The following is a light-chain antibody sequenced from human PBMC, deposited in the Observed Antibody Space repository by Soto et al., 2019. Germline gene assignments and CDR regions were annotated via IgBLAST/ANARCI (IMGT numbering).Light chain of an antibody. CDR3: QNYNSYSEA. CDR1: QSISTH. Sequence: DIQMTQSPSSLSASVGDRVTLTCRASQSISTHLNWYQQKPGTAPKILIYAASNLQSGVPSRFTGSGSGTDFTLTISSLQTEDFQTYYCQNYNSYSEAFGQGTKV. CDR2: AAS. V-gene: IGKV1-39*01. J-gene: IGKJ1*01.